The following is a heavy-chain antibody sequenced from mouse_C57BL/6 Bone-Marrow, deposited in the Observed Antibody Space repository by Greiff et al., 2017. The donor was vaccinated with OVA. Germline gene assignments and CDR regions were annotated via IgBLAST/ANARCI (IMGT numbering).Heavy chain of an antibody. Sequence: QVHVKQSGAELARPGASVKLSCKASGYTFTSYGISWVKQRTGQSLEWIGEIYPRSGNTYYNEKFKGKATLTADKSSSTAYMELRSLTSEDSAVYVCARSNYGAWFAYWGQGTLVTVSA. CDR2: IYPRSGNT. V-gene: IGHV1-81*01. D-gene: IGHD1-2*01. J-gene: IGHJ3*01. CDR3: ARSNYGAWFAY. CDR1: GYTFTSYG.